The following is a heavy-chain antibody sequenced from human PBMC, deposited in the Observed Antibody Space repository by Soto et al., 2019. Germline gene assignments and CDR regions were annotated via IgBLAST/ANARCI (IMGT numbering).Heavy chain of an antibody. CDR3: AREFSPPLFDY. J-gene: IGHJ4*02. CDR1: GDSISSADYY. V-gene: IGHV4-30-4*01. CDR2: VYQSGST. D-gene: IGHD3-3*01. Sequence: QVQLQESGPGLVKPSQTLSLTCTVSGDSISSADYYWSWIRQPPGQGLEWIGYVYQSGSTYYNPSPKSRVTMSIATPKTQFSLKLSSVTAADTAVYYCAREFSPPLFDYWGQGTLVTVSS.